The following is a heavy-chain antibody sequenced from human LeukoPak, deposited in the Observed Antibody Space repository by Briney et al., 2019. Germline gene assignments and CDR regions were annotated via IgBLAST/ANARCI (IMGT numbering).Heavy chain of an antibody. J-gene: IGHJ4*02. CDR1: GFTFSDYY. D-gene: IGHD3-16*02. CDR2: ISSSGSTI. Sequence: GGSPRLSCAASGFTFSDYYMSWIRQAPGKGLEWVSYISSSGSTIYYADSVKGRFTISRDNAKNSLYLQMNSLRAEDTAVYYCASSYMITFGGVIGYWGQGTLVTVSS. V-gene: IGHV3-11*01. CDR3: ASSYMITFGGVIGY.